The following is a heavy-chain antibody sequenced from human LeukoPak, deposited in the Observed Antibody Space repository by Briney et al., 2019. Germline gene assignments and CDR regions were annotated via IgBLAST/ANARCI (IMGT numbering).Heavy chain of an antibody. CDR1: GYTLTGYY. J-gene: IGHJ4*02. Sequence: ASVKVSCKASGYTLTGYYMHWVRQAPGQGLEWVGWVNPNSGGTNYAQKFQGRVTMTRDTSISTAYMELSRLRSDDTAVYYCARRGGLYYDYVWGSYRRGFGYWGQGTLVTVSS. V-gene: IGHV1-2*02. CDR3: ARRGGLYYDYVWGSYRRGFGY. CDR2: VNPNSGGT. D-gene: IGHD3-16*02.